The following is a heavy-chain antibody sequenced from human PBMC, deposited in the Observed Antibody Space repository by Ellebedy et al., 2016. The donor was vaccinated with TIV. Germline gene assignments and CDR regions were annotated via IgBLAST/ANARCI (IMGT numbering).Heavy chain of an antibody. CDR1: GGSISSYY. V-gene: IGHV4-59*01. Sequence: SETLSLTCTVSGGSISSYYWSWIRQPPGKGLEWIGFSHYSGASYYNPSLKSRVTVTVDASRNQFSLKLSSVTAADTAVYYCAGVRDGMRPFGTWGQGTLVTVSS. CDR3: AGVRDGMRPFGT. CDR2: SHYSGAS. J-gene: IGHJ5*02. D-gene: IGHD5-24*01.